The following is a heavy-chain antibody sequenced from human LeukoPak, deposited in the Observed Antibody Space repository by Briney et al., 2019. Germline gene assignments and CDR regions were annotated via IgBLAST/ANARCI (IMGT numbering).Heavy chain of an antibody. Sequence: PGGSLRLSCGASGFTFSRYGMHWVRQAPGKGLEWVSTINNSGGNTHYADSVKGQFTISRDNSKHTLYLQMNSLTDEDTAIYYCAKVAGASSAFFGLWGQGTLVTVSS. J-gene: IGHJ4*02. CDR2: INNSGGNT. CDR1: GFTFSRYG. CDR3: AKVAGASSAFFGL. V-gene: IGHV3-23*01. D-gene: IGHD2-8*02.